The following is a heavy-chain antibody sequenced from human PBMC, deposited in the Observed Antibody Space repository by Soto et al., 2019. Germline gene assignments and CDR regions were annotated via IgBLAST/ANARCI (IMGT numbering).Heavy chain of an antibody. CDR1: GFSLSTSGMC. J-gene: IGHJ4*02. V-gene: IGHV2-70*01. CDR3: ARAYYDILTGYYEVPFDY. CDR2: IDWEDDK. Sequence: SGPTLVNPTQTLTLTFTFSGFSLSTSGMCVSWIRQPPGKALEWLALIDWEDDKYYSTSLKTRLTISKDTSKNQVVLTMTNMDPVDTATYYCARAYYDILTGYYEVPFDYWGQGTLVTVSS. D-gene: IGHD3-9*01.